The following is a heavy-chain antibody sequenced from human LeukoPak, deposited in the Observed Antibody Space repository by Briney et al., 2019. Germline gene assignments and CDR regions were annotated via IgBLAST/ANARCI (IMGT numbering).Heavy chain of an antibody. CDR3: ARVLTYYYGSGSYPLHFDY. Sequence: PGGSLRLSCAASGFTFSSYAMSWVRQAPGKGLEWVSAISGSGGSTYYADSVKGRFTISRDNSKNTLYLQMNSLRAEDTAVYYCARVLTYYYGSGSYPLHFDYWGQGTLVTVSS. D-gene: IGHD3-10*01. J-gene: IGHJ4*02. V-gene: IGHV3-23*01. CDR1: GFTFSSYA. CDR2: ISGSGGST.